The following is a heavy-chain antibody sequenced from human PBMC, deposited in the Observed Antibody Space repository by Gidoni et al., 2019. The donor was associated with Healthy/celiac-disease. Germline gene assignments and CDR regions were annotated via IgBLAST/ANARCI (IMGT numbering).Heavy chain of an antibody. Sequence: QVQLQESGPGLVKPSETLSLNCTVSGGFISSYYWSWIRQPPGKGLEWIGYIYYSGSTNYNPSLKSRVTISVDTSKNQFALKLSSVTAADTAVYYCARAMIDYGGWFDPWGQGTLVTVSS. V-gene: IGHV4-59*01. CDR1: GGFISSYY. J-gene: IGHJ5*02. CDR2: IYYSGST. D-gene: IGHD4-17*01. CDR3: ARAMIDYGGWFDP.